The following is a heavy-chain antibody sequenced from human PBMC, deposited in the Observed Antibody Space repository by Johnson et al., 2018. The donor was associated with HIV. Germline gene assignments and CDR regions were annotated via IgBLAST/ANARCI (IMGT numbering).Heavy chain of an antibody. V-gene: IGHV3-7*02. CDR1: GFTFSSYW. CDR3: ARGAFLKVYVSDDAFDI. D-gene: IGHD2-8*01. Sequence: VQLVESGGGLVQPGGSLRLSCAASGFTFSSYWMSWVRQAPGKGLEWVANIKQDGSEKYYVDSVKGRFTMSRDNSKSTLNLQMNSLRAEDTAVYYCARGAFLKVYVSDDAFDIWGQGTMVTVSS. CDR2: IKQDGSEK. J-gene: IGHJ3*02.